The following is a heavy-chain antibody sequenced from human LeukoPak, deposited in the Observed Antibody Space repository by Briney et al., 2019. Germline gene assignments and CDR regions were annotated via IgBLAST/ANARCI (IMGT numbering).Heavy chain of an antibody. J-gene: IGHJ6*03. CDR1: GFTFSSYW. CDR3: ARDREERFLEWLLRDYYYYMDV. D-gene: IGHD3-3*01. CDR2: IKQDGSEK. Sequence: GGSLRLSCAASGFTFSSYWMSWVRQAPGKGLEWVANIKQDGSEKYYVDSVKGRFTISRDNAKNSLYLQMNSLRAEDTAVYYCARDREERFLEWLLRDYYYYMDVWGKGTTVTVSS. V-gene: IGHV3-7*01.